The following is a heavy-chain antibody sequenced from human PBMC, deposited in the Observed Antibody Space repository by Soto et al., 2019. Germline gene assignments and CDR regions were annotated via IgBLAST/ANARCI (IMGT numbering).Heavy chain of an antibody. CDR3: ARPARITMVRGLRLFDAFDI. J-gene: IGHJ3*02. D-gene: IGHD3-10*01. CDR2: IYPGDSDT. V-gene: IGHV5-51*01. Sequence: GESLKISCKGSGYSFTSYWIGWVRQMPGKGLEWMGIIYPGDSDTRYSPSFQGQVTISADKSISTAYLQWSSLKASDTAMYYCARPARITMVRGLRLFDAFDIWGQGTMVT. CDR1: GYSFTSYW.